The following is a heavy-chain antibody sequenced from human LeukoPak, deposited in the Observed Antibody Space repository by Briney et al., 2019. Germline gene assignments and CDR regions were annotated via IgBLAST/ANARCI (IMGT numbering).Heavy chain of an antibody. D-gene: IGHD6-13*01. CDR3: ARGAYSSSWLNFDY. CDR2: IAYDGTNE. V-gene: IGHV3-30*04. J-gene: IGHJ4*02. CDR1: GFTFRSYA. Sequence: LPGGSLRLSCAASGFTFRSYAMHWVRQAPGKGLEWVAVIAYDGTNEYHADSVKGRFTISRDNSKNTLYLQMNSLRPEDTAVYYCARGAYSSSWLNFDYWGQGTLVTVSS.